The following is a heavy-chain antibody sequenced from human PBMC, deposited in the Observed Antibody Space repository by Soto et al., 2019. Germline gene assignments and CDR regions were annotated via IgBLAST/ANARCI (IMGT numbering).Heavy chain of an antibody. Sequence: SETLSLTCTVSGASISHYYCNWIRQPPGKGLQWIGHMYYSGSTNHNPSLKSRVSIAEDTSKNQISLKLSSVTAADTAVYYCASREMATLTFDYWGQGTLVTVSS. J-gene: IGHJ4*02. CDR1: GASISHYY. V-gene: IGHV4-59*01. CDR2: MYYSGST. D-gene: IGHD4-4*01. CDR3: ASREMATLTFDY.